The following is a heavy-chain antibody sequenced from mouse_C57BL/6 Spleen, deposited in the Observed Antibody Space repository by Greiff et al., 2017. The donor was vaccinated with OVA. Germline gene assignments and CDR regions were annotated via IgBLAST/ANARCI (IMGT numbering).Heavy chain of an antibody. CDR1: GYAFSSSW. CDR2: IYPGDGDT. J-gene: IGHJ4*01. CDR3: ARSDKPFDGYSYAMDY. Sequence: VQLQQSGPELVKPGASVKISCKASGYAFSSSWMNWVKQRPGKGLEWIGRIYPGDGDTNYNGKFKGKATLTADKSSSTAYMQLSSLTSEDSAVYFCARSDKPFDGYSYAMDYWGQGTSVTVSS. D-gene: IGHD2-3*01. V-gene: IGHV1-82*01.